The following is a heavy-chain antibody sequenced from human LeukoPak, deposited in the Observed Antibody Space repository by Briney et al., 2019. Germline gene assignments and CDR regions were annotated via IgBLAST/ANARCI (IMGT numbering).Heavy chain of an antibody. D-gene: IGHD3-16*01. Sequence: SETLSLTCAVSGYSLGKNYYWGWIRQPPGKGLEWIGRIYGTRSTSYNPSLMNRVTMSVDTSKNHFSLQLTSVTAADTAVYFCARYDSRGSASTRFDYGGQAILLTISS. CDR1: GYSLGKNYY. CDR2: IYGTRST. V-gene: IGHV4-38-2*01. J-gene: IGHJ4*02. CDR3: ARYDSRGSASTRFDY.